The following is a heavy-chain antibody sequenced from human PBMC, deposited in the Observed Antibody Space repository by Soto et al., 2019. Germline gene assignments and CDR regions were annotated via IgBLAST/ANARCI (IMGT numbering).Heavy chain of an antibody. CDR2: ISGSGGST. D-gene: IGHD3-10*01. CDR3: AKDPGDPTDY. V-gene: IGHV3-23*01. J-gene: IGHJ4*02. CDR1: GFTFSSYA. Sequence: GGSLRLSCAASGFTFSSYAMSWGRQAPGKGLEWVSAISGSGGSTYYADSVNGRFTISRDNSKNTLYLQMNSLRAEDTAVYYCAKDPGDPTDYWGQGTLVTVSS.